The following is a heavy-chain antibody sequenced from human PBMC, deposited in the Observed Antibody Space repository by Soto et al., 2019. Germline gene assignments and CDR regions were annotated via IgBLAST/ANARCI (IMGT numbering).Heavy chain of an antibody. Sequence: ASVKLSCKDSGYTLTSYAMQWVRQAPRQRLEWMGGINAVNGKAKYAQKFQGRVTITADESTSTAYMELSSLRSEDTAMYYCARTSMQSRGYSYGHGGMDVWGQGTTVTVSS. D-gene: IGHD5-18*01. J-gene: IGHJ6*02. CDR3: ARTSMQSRGYSYGHGGMDV. CDR2: INAVNGKA. CDR1: GYTLTSYA. V-gene: IGHV1-3*01.